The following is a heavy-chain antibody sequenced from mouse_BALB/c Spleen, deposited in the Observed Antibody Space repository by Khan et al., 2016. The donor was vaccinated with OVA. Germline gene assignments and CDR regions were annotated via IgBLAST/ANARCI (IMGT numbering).Heavy chain of an antibody. V-gene: IGHV1-20*02. CDR1: GYSFTGYF. J-gene: IGHJ2*01. Sequence: EVQLQESGPELVRPGASVKISYKASGYSFTGYFMNWVMQSHGKSLEWIGRINPHIGETFYNPRFKDKATLTVDESSSTAHMELRSLASEDSAVYYCTRIYRSDFDYWGQGTTVTVSS. CDR3: TRIYRSDFDY. D-gene: IGHD1-1*01. CDR2: INPHIGET.